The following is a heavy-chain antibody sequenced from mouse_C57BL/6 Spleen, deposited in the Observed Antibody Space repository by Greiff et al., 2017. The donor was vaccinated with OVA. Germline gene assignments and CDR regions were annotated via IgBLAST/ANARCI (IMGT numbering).Heavy chain of an antibody. CDR2: INYDGSST. V-gene: IGHV5-16*01. CDR1: GFTFSDYY. D-gene: IGHD2-3*01. Sequence: EVMLVESEGGLVQPGSSMKLSCTASGFTFSDYYMAWVRQVPEKGLEWVANINYDGSSTYYLDSLKSRFIISRDNAKNILYLQMSSLKSEDTATYYCARVGDGYQYYFDYWGQGTTLTVSS. J-gene: IGHJ2*01. CDR3: ARVGDGYQYYFDY.